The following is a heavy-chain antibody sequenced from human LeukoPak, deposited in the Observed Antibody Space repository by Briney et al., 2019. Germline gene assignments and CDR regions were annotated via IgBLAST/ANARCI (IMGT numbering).Heavy chain of an antibody. J-gene: IGHJ4*02. V-gene: IGHV3-7*01. Sequence: PGGSLRLSCAASGFTFSSYWMSWVRQAPGKGLEWVANIKQDGSEKYYVDSVKGRFTISRDNAKNSLYLQMNSLRAEDTAVYHCARDLNSDYYDSSGSFDYWGQGTLVTVSS. CDR1: GFTFSSYW. CDR3: ARDLNSDYYDSSGSFDY. CDR2: IKQDGSEK. D-gene: IGHD3-22*01.